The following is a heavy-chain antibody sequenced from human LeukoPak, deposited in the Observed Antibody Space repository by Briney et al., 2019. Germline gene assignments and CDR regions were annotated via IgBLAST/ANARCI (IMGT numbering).Heavy chain of an antibody. CDR3: AKGSVGFGELFDY. D-gene: IGHD3-10*01. CDR2: ISGSGGST. J-gene: IGHJ4*02. V-gene: IGHV3-23*01. Sequence: GGTLRLSCAASGFTFSSYGMSWVRQAPGKGLEWVSAISGSGGSTYYADSVKGRFTISRDNSKNTLYLQMNSLRAEDTAVYYCAKGSVGFGELFDYWGQGTLVTVSS. CDR1: GFTFSSYG.